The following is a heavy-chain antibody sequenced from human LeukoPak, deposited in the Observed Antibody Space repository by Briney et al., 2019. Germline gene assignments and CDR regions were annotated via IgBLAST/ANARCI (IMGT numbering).Heavy chain of an antibody. J-gene: IGHJ5*02. CDR2: IYYSGST. CDR1: GGSISSSSYY. D-gene: IGHD3-3*01. V-gene: IGHV4-39*01. CDR3: ASKGITRLDFSSGLNWFDP. Sequence: SETLSLTCTVSGGSISSSSYYWGWNRQPPGKGLEWIGSIYYSGSTYYNPSLKSRVTISVDTSKNQFSLKLSSVTAADTAVYYCASKGITRLDFSSGLNWFDPWGQGTLVTVSS.